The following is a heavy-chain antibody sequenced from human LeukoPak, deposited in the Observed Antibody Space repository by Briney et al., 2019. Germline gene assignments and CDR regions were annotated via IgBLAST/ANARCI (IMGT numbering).Heavy chain of an antibody. CDR2: IYYSGST. J-gene: IGHJ4*02. V-gene: IGHV4-30-4*01. D-gene: IGHD3-10*01. CDR3: ARDYSYYYGSGSPPL. Sequence: SETLSLTCTVSGGSISSGDYYWSWIRQPPGKGLEWIGYIYYSGSTYYNPSLKSRVTISVDTSKNQFSLKLSSVTAADTAVYYCARDYSYYYGSGSPPLWGQGTLVTVSS. CDR1: GGSISSGDYY.